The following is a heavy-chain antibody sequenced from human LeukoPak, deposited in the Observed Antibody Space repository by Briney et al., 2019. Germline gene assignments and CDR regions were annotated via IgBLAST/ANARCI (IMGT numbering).Heavy chain of an antibody. CDR1: GYSFTTYY. Sequence: ASAKVSCKASGYSFTTYYMHWVRQAPGQGLEWMGIIKPSGGSTSYAQKFQDRVTMTRDTSTSTVYMELRSLRSEDTAVYYCARVHDSDWYFDYWGQGTLVTVSS. CDR2: IKPSGGST. J-gene: IGHJ4*02. V-gene: IGHV1-46*01. D-gene: IGHD6-19*01. CDR3: ARVHDSDWYFDY.